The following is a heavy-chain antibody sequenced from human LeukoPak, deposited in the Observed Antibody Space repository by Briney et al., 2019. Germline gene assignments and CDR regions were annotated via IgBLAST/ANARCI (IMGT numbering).Heavy chain of an antibody. D-gene: IGHD4-17*01. Sequence: GGSLRLSCAASGFTVSSNYMSWVRQAPGKGLDWVSGISGSGGSTYYADSVKGRFTISRDNAKNSLYLQMNSLRAEDTAVYYCARDIIPPKTLLYGDYWSPDYWGQGTLVTVSS. J-gene: IGHJ4*02. CDR3: ARDIIPPKTLLYGDYWSPDY. V-gene: IGHV3-11*01. CDR1: GFTVSSNY. CDR2: ISGSGGST.